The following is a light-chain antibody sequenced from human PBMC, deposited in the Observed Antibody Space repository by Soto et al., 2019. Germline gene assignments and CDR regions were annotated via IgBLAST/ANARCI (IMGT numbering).Light chain of an antibody. CDR1: QSVNKN. CDR2: DTS. J-gene: IGKJ4*01. V-gene: IGKV3-15*01. CDR3: QQYNDRPPLT. Sequence: EFVMTQSPALLSVSPGERVTLSCRASQSVNKNLAWYQQQPGQAPRLLIYDTSSRATGDPARFSGSGSGTEFTLTISSLKAEDFAVYYCQQYNDRPPLTFGGGTKVEI.